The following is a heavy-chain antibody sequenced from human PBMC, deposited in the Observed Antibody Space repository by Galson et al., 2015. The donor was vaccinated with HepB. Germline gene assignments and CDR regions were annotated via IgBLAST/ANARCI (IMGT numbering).Heavy chain of an antibody. CDR3: AKGIITMVRGVHDAFDI. Sequence: SLRLSCAASGFTFSSYGMHWVRQAPGKGLEWVAVISYDGSKKYYADSVKGRFTISRDNSKNTLYLQMNSLRAEDTAVYYCAKGIITMVRGVHDAFDIWGQGTMVTVSS. J-gene: IGHJ3*02. CDR1: GFTFSSYG. CDR2: ISYDGSKK. V-gene: IGHV3-30*18. D-gene: IGHD3-10*01.